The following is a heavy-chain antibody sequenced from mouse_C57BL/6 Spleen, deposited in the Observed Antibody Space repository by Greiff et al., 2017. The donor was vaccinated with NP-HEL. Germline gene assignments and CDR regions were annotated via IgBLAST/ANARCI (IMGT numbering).Heavy chain of an antibody. V-gene: IGHV5-16*01. J-gene: IGHJ4*01. CDR2: INYDGSST. Sequence: EVQLVESEGGLVQPGSSMKLSCTASGFTFSDYYMAWVRQVPEKGLEWVANINYDGSSTYYLDTLKSRFIISRDNAKNILYLQMSSMKSEDTATYYCARGSTTVVATPLGAMDYWGQGTSVTVSS. D-gene: IGHD1-1*01. CDR3: ARGSTTVVATPLGAMDY. CDR1: GFTFSDYY.